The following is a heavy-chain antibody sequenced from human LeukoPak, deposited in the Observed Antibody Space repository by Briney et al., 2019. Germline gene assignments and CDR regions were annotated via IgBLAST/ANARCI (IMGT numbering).Heavy chain of an antibody. D-gene: IGHD3-10*01. CDR1: GFPFTYTW. CDR2: IKGKSDGGTT. V-gene: IGHV3-15*01. CDR3: SRGHYGR. Sequence: SPGGSLRLSCAASGFPFTYTWMNWVRQAPGKGLEWVGHIKGKSDGGTTEYAAPVKGRLTISRDDSKSTLYLQMTSLNTDDTAVYYCSRGHYGRWGQGTLVTVSS. J-gene: IGHJ4*02.